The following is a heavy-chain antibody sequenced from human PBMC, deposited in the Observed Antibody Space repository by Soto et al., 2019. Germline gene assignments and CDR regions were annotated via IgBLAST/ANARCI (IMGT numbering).Heavy chain of an antibody. V-gene: IGHV4-38-2*01. CDR3: ARTFDYYGMDV. J-gene: IGHJ6*02. CDR1: GYSIGSGYY. CDR2: IYHAGSV. Sequence: ETLSLTCAVSGYSIGSGYYWAWIRQSPGKGLEWIGSIYHAGSVYYNPSLNGRVALSMDTSKNHFSLKLTSVTAADTAVYYCARTFDYYGMDVWGQGTTVTVSS.